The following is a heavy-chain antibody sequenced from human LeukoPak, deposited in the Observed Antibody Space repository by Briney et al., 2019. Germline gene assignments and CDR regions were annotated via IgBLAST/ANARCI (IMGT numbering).Heavy chain of an antibody. D-gene: IGHD1-7*01. V-gene: IGHV4-61*02. CDR1: GDSINSGSDY. CDR3: ARGGLDWNYSSDY. Sequence: SSETLSLTCTVSGDSINSGSDYWSWIRQPAGKGLEWIGRIYTSGSTNYNPSLKSRVTISVVTSKNQFSLKLSSETAADTAVYYCARGGLDWNYSSDYWGQGTLVTVSS. CDR2: IYTSGST. J-gene: IGHJ4*02.